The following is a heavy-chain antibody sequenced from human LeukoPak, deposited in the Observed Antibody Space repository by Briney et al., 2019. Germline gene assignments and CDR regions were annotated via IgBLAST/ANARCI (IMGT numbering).Heavy chain of an antibody. Sequence: ASVKVSCKASGYTFSAYYIHWVRQAPGQGLEWMGWINPNTGGTDRVQNFRGRVTMTGDTSISTAYMEISKLTSDDTAVYYCARGLTTGFEDWGQGTLVTVSS. D-gene: IGHD1-14*01. CDR2: INPNTGGT. CDR3: ARGLTTGFED. CDR1: GYTFSAYY. V-gene: IGHV1-2*02. J-gene: IGHJ4*02.